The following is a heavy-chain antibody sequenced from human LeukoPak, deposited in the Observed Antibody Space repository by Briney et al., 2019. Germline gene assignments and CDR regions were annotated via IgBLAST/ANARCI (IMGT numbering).Heavy chain of an antibody. V-gene: IGHV1-69*13. Sequence: SVKVSCKASGGTFSSYAISWVRQAPGQGLEWMGGIIPIFGTANYAQKFQGRVTVTADESTSTAYMELSSLRSEDTAVYYCARATMRGFLDRFDPWGQGTLVTVSS. J-gene: IGHJ5*02. CDR3: ARATMRGFLDRFDP. CDR1: GGTFSSYA. D-gene: IGHD3-3*01. CDR2: IIPIFGTA.